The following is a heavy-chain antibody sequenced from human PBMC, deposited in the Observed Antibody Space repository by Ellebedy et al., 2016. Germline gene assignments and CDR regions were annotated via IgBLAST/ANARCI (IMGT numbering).Heavy chain of an antibody. J-gene: IGHJ4*02. D-gene: IGHD2-15*01. V-gene: IGHV3-9*01. Sequence: GGSLRLSCAASGFTFDDYVMHWVRQAPGKGLEWVSGINWNSYNIDYADSVKGRFTTTRDNAKDSLYLQMNSLRAEDTALYYCAKGVHSSGGSCYDYWGQGTLVTVSS. CDR3: AKGVHSSGGSCYDY. CDR2: INWNSYNI. CDR1: GFTFDDYV.